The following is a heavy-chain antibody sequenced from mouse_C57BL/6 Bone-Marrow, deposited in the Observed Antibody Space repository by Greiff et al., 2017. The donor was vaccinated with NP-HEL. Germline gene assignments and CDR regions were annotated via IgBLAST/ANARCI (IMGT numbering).Heavy chain of an antibody. V-gene: IGHV2-2*01. CDR3: AKGGLRLRDYYAMDY. Sequence: VQLQQSGPGLVQPSQCLSITCTVSGFSLTSYGVHWVRQSPGKGLEWLGVIWSGGSTDYNAAFISRLSISKDNSTSQVFFKMNSLQADDTAIYYCAKGGLRLRDYYAMDYWGQGTAVTVSS. CDR1: GFSLTSYG. CDR2: IWSGGST. D-gene: IGHD3-2*02. J-gene: IGHJ4*01.